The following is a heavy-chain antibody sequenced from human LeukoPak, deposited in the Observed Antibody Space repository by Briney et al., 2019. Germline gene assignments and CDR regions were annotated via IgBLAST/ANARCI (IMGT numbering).Heavy chain of an antibody. Sequence: GGSLRLSCAASGFTFSSYAMSWVRQAPGKGLEWVSGISGSGGSTYYADSVKGRFTISRDNSKNTLCLQMNSLRAEDTAVYYCAKVGLLRFDYWGQGTLVTVSS. CDR2: ISGSGGST. V-gene: IGHV3-23*01. J-gene: IGHJ4*02. CDR1: GFTFSSYA. D-gene: IGHD3-22*01. CDR3: AKVGLLRFDY.